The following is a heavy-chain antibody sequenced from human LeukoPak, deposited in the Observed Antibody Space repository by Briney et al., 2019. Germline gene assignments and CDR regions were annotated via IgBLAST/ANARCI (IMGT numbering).Heavy chain of an antibody. CDR2: INPNSGGT. Sequence: GASVKVSCKASGYTFTSYDINWVRQATGQGLEWMGWINPNSGGTNYARKFQGRVTMTRDTSISTAYMELSRLRSDDTAVYYCARVLRTNPDYWGQGTLVTVSS. D-gene: IGHD1-1*01. CDR3: ARVLRTNPDY. V-gene: IGHV1-2*02. CDR1: GYTFTSYD. J-gene: IGHJ4*02.